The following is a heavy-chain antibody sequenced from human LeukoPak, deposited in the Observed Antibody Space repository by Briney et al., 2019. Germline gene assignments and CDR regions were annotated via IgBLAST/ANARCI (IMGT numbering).Heavy chain of an antibody. D-gene: IGHD2-2*02. V-gene: IGHV3-30*02. CDR3: AKDSFSHCSSTSCYTFNWFDP. CDR1: GFTFSSYG. Sequence: PGGSLRLSCAASGFTFSSYGMHWVRQAPGKGLERVAFIRYDGSNKYYADSVKGRFTISRDNSKNTLYLQMNSLRAEDTAVYYCAKDSFSHCSSTSCYTFNWFDPWGQGTLVTVSS. CDR2: IRYDGSNK. J-gene: IGHJ5*02.